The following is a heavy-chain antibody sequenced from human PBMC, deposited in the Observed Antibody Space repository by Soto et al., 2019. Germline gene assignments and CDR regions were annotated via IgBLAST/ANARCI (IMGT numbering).Heavy chain of an antibody. CDR3: ARHTTFIAAFDY. D-gene: IGHD6-13*01. CDR1: GGSISSSSYY. CDR2: IYYSGST. V-gene: IGHV4-39*01. Sequence: KTSETLSLTCTVSGGSISSSSYYWGWIRQPPGKGLEWIGSIYYSGSTYYNPSLKSRVTISVDTSKNQFSLKLSSVTAADTAVYYCARHTTFIAAFDYWGQGTLVTVSS. J-gene: IGHJ4*02.